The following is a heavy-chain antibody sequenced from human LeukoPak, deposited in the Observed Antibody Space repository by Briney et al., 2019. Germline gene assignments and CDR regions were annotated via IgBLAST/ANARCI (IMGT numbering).Heavy chain of an antibody. CDR1: GFTFSSYS. J-gene: IGHJ5*02. CDR2: ISSSSSTI. D-gene: IGHD4-11*01. V-gene: IGHV3-48*01. CDR3: AREQTVTTLNWFDP. Sequence: GSLRLSCAASGFTFSSYSMNWVRQAPGKGLEWVSYISSSSSTIYYADSVKGRFTISRDNAKNSLYLQMNSLRAEDTAVYYCAREQTVTTLNWFDPWGQGTLVTVSS.